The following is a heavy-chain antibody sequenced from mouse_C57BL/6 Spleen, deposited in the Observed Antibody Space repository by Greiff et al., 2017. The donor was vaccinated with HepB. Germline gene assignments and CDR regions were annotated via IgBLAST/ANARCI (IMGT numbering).Heavy chain of an antibody. CDR2: INPNNGGT. Sequence: EVKLQESGPELVKPGASVKMSCKASGYTFTDYNMHWVKQSHGKSLEWIGYINPNNGGTSYNQKFKGKATLTVNKSSSTAYMELRSLTSEDSAVYYCARELGYAMDYWGQGTSVTVSS. D-gene: IGHD4-1*01. CDR1: GYTFTDYN. CDR3: ARELGYAMDY. V-gene: IGHV1-22*01. J-gene: IGHJ4*01.